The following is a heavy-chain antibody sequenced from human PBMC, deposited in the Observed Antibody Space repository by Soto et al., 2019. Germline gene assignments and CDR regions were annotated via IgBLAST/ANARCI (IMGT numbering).Heavy chain of an antibody. Sequence: QVQLVQSGAEVKKPGASVKVSCKASGYTFKSYQIYWVRQAPGQRLECMGWSNISNGNTEYSQHFQGRVTMTSDTSASTAYMELSSLRSEDTAVYYCARDTDLTLVTTLDYWGQGTPVTVSS. J-gene: IGHJ4*02. D-gene: IGHD4-17*01. V-gene: IGHV1-3*04. CDR1: GYTFKSYQ. CDR2: SNISNGNT. CDR3: ARDTDLTLVTTLDY.